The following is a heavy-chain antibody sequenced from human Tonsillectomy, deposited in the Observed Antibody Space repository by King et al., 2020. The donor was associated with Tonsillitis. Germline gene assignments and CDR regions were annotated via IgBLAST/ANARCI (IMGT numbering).Heavy chain of an antibody. V-gene: IGHV4-30-2*01. J-gene: IGHJ5*02. D-gene: IGHD3-22*01. Sequence: LQLQESGSGLVKPSQTLSLTCAVSGGSISSGGYSWSWIRQPPGQGLEWIGYIYHSGSTYYNPSLKSRVTISVDRSKNQFSLKPSSVTAADTAVYSFAIGVLYYYDSSGHPYWFDPWGQGTLVTVSS. CDR2: IYHSGST. CDR1: GGSISSGGYS. CDR3: AIGVLYYYDSSGHPYWFDP.